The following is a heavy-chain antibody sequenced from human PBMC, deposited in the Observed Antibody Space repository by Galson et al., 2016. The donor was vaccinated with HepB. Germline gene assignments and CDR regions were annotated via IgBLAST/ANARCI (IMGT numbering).Heavy chain of an antibody. Sequence: SLRLSCAASGFTLSDYYMSWIRQAPGKGLEWVAIVSDDGSKRDYADTVRGRFTISRDNSKNTLSLQMNSLSGEDTAVYYCARPPVDGGYSYGPFDHWGQGILVTVS. CDR1: GFTLSDYY. CDR2: VSDDGSKR. CDR3: ARPPVDGGYSYGPFDH. V-gene: IGHV3-30*03. D-gene: IGHD5-18*01. J-gene: IGHJ4*02.